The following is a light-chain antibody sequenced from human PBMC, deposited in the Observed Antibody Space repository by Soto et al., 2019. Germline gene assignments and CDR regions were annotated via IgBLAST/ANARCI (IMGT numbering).Light chain of an antibody. J-gene: IGKJ4*01. CDR3: PPYHSWHP. CDR2: GAS. V-gene: IGKV3-15*01. Sequence: ELVMTQSPATLSVSPGERATLSCRASQSVSSDLAWYQQKPGQAPRLLMYGASARAAGIPARFSGSWSGTDFSLIINILQSEDSAGYYCPPYHSWHPFGGGTQVEIK. CDR1: QSVSSD.